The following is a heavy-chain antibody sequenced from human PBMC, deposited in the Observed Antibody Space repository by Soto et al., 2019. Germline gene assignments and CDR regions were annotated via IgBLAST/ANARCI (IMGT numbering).Heavy chain of an antibody. V-gene: IGHV3-23*01. CDR3: AKRISGWYVGDY. Sequence: PGWSLRLSCAASGFTFSSYAMSWVRQAPGKGLEWVSAISGSGGSTYYADSVKGRFTISRDNSKNTLYLQMNSLRAEDTAVYYCAKRISGWYVGDYWGQGPLVTVSS. J-gene: IGHJ4*02. CDR1: GFTFSSYA. CDR2: ISGSGGST. D-gene: IGHD6-19*01.